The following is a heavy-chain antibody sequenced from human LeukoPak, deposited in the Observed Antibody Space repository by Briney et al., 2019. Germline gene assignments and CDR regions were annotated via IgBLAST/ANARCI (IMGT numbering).Heavy chain of an antibody. D-gene: IGHD1-1*01. V-gene: IGHV4-59*12. CDR2: IYYTGRT. J-gene: IGHJ3*02. CDR1: GDSISSYY. CDR3: ARGAGSTTSNDAFDI. Sequence: PSETLSFTCTVSGDSISSYYWSWIRQPPGKGLEWIGYIYYTGRTKYNPSLKSRGTISLDTSKNQFSLKLSSVTAADTAMYYCARGAGSTTSNDAFDIWGQGTMVTVSS.